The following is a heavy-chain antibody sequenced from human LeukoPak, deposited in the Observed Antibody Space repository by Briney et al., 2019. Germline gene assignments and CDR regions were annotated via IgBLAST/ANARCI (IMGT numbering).Heavy chain of an antibody. Sequence: GGSLRLSCAASGFTFSFNSMHWVRQGPGKGLVWVSRIKRDGSGTTYADSVKGRVTISRDNAKNTLYLQMNSLRAEDTAVYYCAMYSSPFGRFDYWGQGTLVTVSS. CDR3: AMYSSPFGRFDY. D-gene: IGHD6-19*01. V-gene: IGHV3-74*01. J-gene: IGHJ4*02. CDR1: GFTFSFNS. CDR2: IKRDGSGT.